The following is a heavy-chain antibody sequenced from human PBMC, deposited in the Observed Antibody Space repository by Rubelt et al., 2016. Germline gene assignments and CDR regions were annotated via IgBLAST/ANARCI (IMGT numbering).Heavy chain of an antibody. D-gene: IGHD2-21*02. V-gene: IGHV3-30*02. CDR1: GFTFSSYG. CDR2: IRFDGRNE. CDR3: AKGGNVVVTARLYYFDY. J-gene: IGHJ4*02. Sequence: QVQLVESGGGVVQPGRSLRLSCAASGFTFSSYGMHWVRQAPGKGPEWVAFIRFDGRNEYYADSVKGRFTISRDNSKNTLYLQMNSLRAEDTAVYYCAKGGNVVVTARLYYFDYWGQGTLVTVSS.